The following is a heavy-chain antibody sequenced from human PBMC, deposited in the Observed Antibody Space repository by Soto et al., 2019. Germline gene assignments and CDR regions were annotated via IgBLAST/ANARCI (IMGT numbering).Heavy chain of an antibody. CDR3: ARGGQWLEDNWFDP. CDR2: INSDGSST. Sequence: EVQLVESGGGLVQPGGSLRLSCAASGFTFSSYWMHWVRQAPGKGLVWVSRINSDGSSTSYADSVKGRFTISRDNAKNTLYLQMNSLRAEDTAVYYCARGGQWLEDNWFDPWGQGTLVTVSS. J-gene: IGHJ5*02. V-gene: IGHV3-74*01. D-gene: IGHD6-19*01. CDR1: GFTFSSYW.